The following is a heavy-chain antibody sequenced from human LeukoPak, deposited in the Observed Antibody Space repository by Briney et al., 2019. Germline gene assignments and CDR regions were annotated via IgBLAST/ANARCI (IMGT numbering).Heavy chain of an antibody. Sequence: PSETLSLTCTVSGGSISSYYWSWIRQPPGKGLEWIGYIYYSGSTNYNPSFKSRVTISVDTSKDQFSLKLSSVTAADTAVYYCARYISGTSQVFDYWGQGTLVTVSS. CDR1: GGSISSYY. V-gene: IGHV4-59*01. CDR3: ARYISGTSQVFDY. J-gene: IGHJ4*02. D-gene: IGHD1-20*01. CDR2: IYYSGST.